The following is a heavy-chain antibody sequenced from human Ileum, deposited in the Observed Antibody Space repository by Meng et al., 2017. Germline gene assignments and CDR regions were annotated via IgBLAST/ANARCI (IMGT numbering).Heavy chain of an antibody. CDR2: INAGNGNI. J-gene: IGHJ4*02. Sequence: QVQLVQSGAEVKQVGSSVKVSCTASGYTFRNYPLHWVRQAPGQRPEWMGWINAGNGNIKISQKFQGRITITGDTSATAYMELSSLRSEDTAVYFCARENDNWNYFDYWGQGSLVTVSS. CDR1: GYTFRNYP. V-gene: IGHV1-3*01. CDR3: ARENDNWNYFDY. D-gene: IGHD1-1*01.